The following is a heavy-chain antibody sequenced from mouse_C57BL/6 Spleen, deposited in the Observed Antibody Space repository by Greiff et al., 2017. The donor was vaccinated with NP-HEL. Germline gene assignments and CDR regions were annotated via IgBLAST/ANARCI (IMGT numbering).Heavy chain of an antibody. CDR1: GFTFSSYG. V-gene: IGHV5-6*01. J-gene: IGHJ2*01. Sequence: DVQLVESGGDLVKPGGSLKLSCAASGFTFSSYGMSWVRQTPDKRLEWVATISSGGSYTYYPDSVKGRFTISRDNAKYTLYLQMSSLKSEDTAMYYCARRSSWNYFDYWGQGTTLTVSS. CDR3: ARRSSWNYFDY. D-gene: IGHD1-1*01. CDR2: ISSGGSYT.